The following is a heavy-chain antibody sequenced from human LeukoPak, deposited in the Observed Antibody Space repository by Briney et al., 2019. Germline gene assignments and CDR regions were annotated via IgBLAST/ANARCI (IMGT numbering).Heavy chain of an antibody. J-gene: IGHJ3*02. CDR3: ARDRGGYYDSSGDNAFDI. V-gene: IGHV3-20*04. Sequence: GGPLRLSCAASGFTFDDYGMSWVRQAPGKGLEWVSGINWNGGSTGYADSVKGRFTISRDNSKNTLYLQMNSLRAEDTAVYYCARDRGGYYDSSGDNAFDIWGQGTMVTVSS. CDR2: INWNGGST. D-gene: IGHD3-22*01. CDR1: GFTFDDYG.